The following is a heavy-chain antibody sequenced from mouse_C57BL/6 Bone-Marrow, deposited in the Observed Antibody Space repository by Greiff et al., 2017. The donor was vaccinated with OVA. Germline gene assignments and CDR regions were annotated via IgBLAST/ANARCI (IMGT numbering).Heavy chain of an antibody. V-gene: IGHV5-16*01. D-gene: IGHD1-2*01. CDR2: INYDGSST. J-gene: IGHJ1*03. CDR1: GYTFSDYY. CDR3: ARDKDYYGGGYFDV. Sequence: EVKLVESEGGLVQPGSSMKLSCTASGYTFSDYYMAWVRQVPEKGLEWVANINYDGSSTYYLDSLKSRFTISRDKAKNILYLQMSSLKSEDTATYYCARDKDYYGGGYFDVWGTGPTVTVSS.